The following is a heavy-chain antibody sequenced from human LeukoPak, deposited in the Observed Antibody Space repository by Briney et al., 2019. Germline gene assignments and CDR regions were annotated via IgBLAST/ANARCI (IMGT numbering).Heavy chain of an antibody. CDR1: GFPLSSYA. CDR3: AKESDYDYGDYQKNYMDI. Sequence: GGSLRLSCAVSGFPLSSYAMSWVRQAPGKGLEWVSAISGNGVRTYYADSVKGRFTISRDNSKNTLYVQMNSLRAEDTAVYYCAKESDYDYGDYQKNYMDIWGKGTTVTVSS. D-gene: IGHD4-17*01. V-gene: IGHV3-23*01. J-gene: IGHJ6*03. CDR2: ISGNGVRT.